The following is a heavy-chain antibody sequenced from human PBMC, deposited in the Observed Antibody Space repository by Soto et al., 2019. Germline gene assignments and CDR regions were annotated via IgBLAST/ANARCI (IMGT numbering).Heavy chain of an antibody. Sequence: GASVKVSCKASGYTFTSYDINWVRQATGQGLEWMGWMNPNSGNTGYAQKFQGRVTMTRNTSISTAYMELSSLRSEDTAVYYCARSRARYNWNPGVKYYFDYWGQGTLVTVSS. V-gene: IGHV1-8*01. D-gene: IGHD1-20*01. J-gene: IGHJ4*02. CDR3: ARSRARYNWNPGVKYYFDY. CDR1: GYTFTSYD. CDR2: MNPNSGNT.